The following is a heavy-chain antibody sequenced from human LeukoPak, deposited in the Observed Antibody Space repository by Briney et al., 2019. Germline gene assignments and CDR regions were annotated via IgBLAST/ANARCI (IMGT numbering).Heavy chain of an antibody. V-gene: IGHV3-66*01. D-gene: IGHD6-19*01. Sequence: GGSLRLSCAASGFTVSSDYMSWVRQAPGKGLEWVSVIYSGGSTYYADSVKGRFTISRDNSKNTLYLQMNSLRAEDTAVYYCARDVAVAGTGDLYYFDYWGQGTLVTVSS. CDR1: GFTVSSDY. CDR2: IYSGGST. CDR3: ARDVAVAGTGDLYYFDY. J-gene: IGHJ4*02.